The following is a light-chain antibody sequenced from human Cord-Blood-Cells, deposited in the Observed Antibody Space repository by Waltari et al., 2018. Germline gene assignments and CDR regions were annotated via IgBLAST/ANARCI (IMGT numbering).Light chain of an antibody. V-gene: IGLV2-23*03. Sequence: QSALTQPASVSGSPGQSITISCTGTSSDVGCYNLVSWYQQHPGKAPKLMIYEGSKRPSGVSNRFSGSKSGNTASLTISGLQAEDGADYYCCSYAGSSTFVVFGGGTKLTVL. CDR1: SSDVGCYNL. J-gene: IGLJ2*01. CDR3: CSYAGSSTFVV. CDR2: EGS.